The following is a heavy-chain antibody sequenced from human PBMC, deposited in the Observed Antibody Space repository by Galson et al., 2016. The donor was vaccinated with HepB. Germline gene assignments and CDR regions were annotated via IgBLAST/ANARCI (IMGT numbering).Heavy chain of an antibody. CDR2: TFYRSNWQN. Sequence: CAISGDSVSNDNAGWYWIRQSPSRGLECLGRTFYRSNWQNDYAESVRSRITIDADTPRNQFSLHLNSVTPEDTGVYYCARSYLLGRGFGWWGQGTLVTVSS. J-gene: IGHJ4*02. V-gene: IGHV6-1*01. CDR1: GDSVSNDNAG. D-gene: IGHD7-27*01. CDR3: ARSYLLGRGFGW.